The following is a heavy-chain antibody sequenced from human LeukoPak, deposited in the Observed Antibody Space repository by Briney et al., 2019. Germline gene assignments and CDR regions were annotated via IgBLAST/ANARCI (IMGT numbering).Heavy chain of an antibody. CDR3: ARTYYYDSSGQTPEFNWFDP. CDR1: GGSFSGYY. CDR2: INHSGST. Sequence: SETLSVTCAVYGGSFSGYYGSWLRQPAGKGLEGIGEINHSGSTNYIRSLKSRVTISVYTSKNKFSLKLSSVTAADTAVYYCARTYYYDSSGQTPEFNWFDPWGQGTLVTVSS. J-gene: IGHJ5*02. D-gene: IGHD3-22*01. V-gene: IGHV4-34*01.